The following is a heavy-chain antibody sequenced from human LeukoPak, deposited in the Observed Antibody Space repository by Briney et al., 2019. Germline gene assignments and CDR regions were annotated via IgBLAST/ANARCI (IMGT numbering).Heavy chain of an antibody. J-gene: IGHJ4*02. CDR3: AKRGVVIRVILVGFHKEAYYFDS. CDR1: GFTFSSYS. V-gene: IGHV3-48*04. CDR2: ISSSSSTI. Sequence: GGSLRLSCAASGFTFSSYSMNWVRQAPGKGLEWVSYISSSSSTIYYADSVKGRFTISRDNAKNSLYLQMNSLRAEDTAVYFCAKRGVVIRVILVGFHKEAYYFDSWGQGALVTVSS. D-gene: IGHD3-22*01.